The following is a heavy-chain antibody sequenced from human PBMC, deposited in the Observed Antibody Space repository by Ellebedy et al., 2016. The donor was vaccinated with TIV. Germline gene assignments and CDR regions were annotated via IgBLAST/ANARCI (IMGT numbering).Heavy chain of an antibody. CDR2: VYHTGST. Sequence: MPSETLSLTCPVSAVSISDYYWSWIRQLPGQGLEWIGYVYHTGSTNYNPSLRSRVPLAVDTPKNEFSLKLSSVTTADTAIYYCARDGVEDYFDYWGQGLLVTVSS. V-gene: IGHV4-59*01. J-gene: IGHJ4*02. CDR1: AVSISDYY. D-gene: IGHD3-10*01. CDR3: ARDGVEDYFDY.